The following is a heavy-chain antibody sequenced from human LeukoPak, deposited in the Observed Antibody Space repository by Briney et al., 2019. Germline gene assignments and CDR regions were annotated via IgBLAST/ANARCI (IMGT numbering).Heavy chain of an antibody. CDR1: GGSVSSGNYY. Sequence: SETLSLTCTVSGGSVSSGNYYWSWIRQPPGKGLEWIGYIHYGGSTNYSPSLKSRVTISVDTSKNQFSLKLRSVTAADTAVYYCARENDYGDYFHFDNWGQGTLVTVSS. V-gene: IGHV4-61*01. J-gene: IGHJ4*02. CDR2: IHYGGST. D-gene: IGHD4-17*01. CDR3: ARENDYGDYFHFDN.